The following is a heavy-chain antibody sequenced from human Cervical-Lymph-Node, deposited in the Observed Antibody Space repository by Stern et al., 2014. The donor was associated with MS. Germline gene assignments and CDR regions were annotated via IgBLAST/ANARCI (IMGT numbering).Heavy chain of an antibody. CDR3: ARLLAAARYPTPHSGMDV. D-gene: IGHD6-13*01. CDR1: GYSFTSYW. CDR2: IYPGDSDT. V-gene: IGHV5-51*01. Sequence: EVQLEESGAEVKKPGESLKISCKGSGYSFTSYWIGWVRQVPGKGLEWMGMIYPGDSDTRYSPSFQGRVTISADQSISTAYLQRSSLKASDSAMYYCARLLAAARYPTPHSGMDVWGQGTTVTVSS. J-gene: IGHJ6*02.